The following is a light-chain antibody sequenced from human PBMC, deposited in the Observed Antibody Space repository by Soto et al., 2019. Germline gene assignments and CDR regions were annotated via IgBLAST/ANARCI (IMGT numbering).Light chain of an antibody. J-gene: IGKJ4*01. V-gene: IGKV1-5*03. CDR1: QSISSW. Sequence: DIQMTQSPSTLSASVGDRVTITCRASQSISSWLAWYQQKPGKAPNLLIYKASSLESGVPSRFSGSGSGTEYTLDIGNQQTNDIATYYCQQYKSYPLTVGGGTKVE. CDR3: QQYKSYPLT. CDR2: KAS.